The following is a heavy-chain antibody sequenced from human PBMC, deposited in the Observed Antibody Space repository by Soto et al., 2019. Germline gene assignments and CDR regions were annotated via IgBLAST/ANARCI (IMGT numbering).Heavy chain of an antibody. CDR3: AREGPRITMVRGVTYIDY. V-gene: IGHV1-18*01. D-gene: IGHD3-10*01. CDR1: GYTFTSYG. CDR2: ISAYNGNT. Sequence: QVQLVQSGAEVKKPGASVKVSCKASGYTFTSYGISWVRQAPGQGLEWMGWISAYNGNTNYAQKLQGRVTMTTDTSTRPAYMELRSLRSDDTAVYYCAREGPRITMVRGVTYIDYWGQGTLVTVSS. J-gene: IGHJ4*02.